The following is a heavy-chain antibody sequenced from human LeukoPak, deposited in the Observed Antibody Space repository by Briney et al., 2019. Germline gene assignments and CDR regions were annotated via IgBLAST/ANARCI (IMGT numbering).Heavy chain of an antibody. CDR2: NFSHDGST. J-gene: IGHJ4*02. CDR1: GHSFNSHH. Sequence: GASVKVSCKTSGHSFNSHHVHWVRQAPGQGLEWMGINFSHDGSTSNTEKFQGRVTMTRDTSTSTVYMELSSLRSDDTAVYYCARTAARRFDYWGQGTLVTVSS. CDR3: ARTAARRFDY. D-gene: IGHD6-6*01. V-gene: IGHV1-46*02.